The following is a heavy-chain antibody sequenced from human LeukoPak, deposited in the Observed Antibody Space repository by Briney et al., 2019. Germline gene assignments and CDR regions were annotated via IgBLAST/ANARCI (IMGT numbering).Heavy chain of an antibody. CDR2: FDPEDGET. J-gene: IGHJ4*02. D-gene: IGHD6-13*01. Sequence: WMGGFDPEDGETIYAQKFQGRVTMTEDTSTDTAYMELSSLRSEDTAVYYCATGTLIAGYFDYWGQGTLVTVSS. CDR3: ATGTLIAGYFDY. V-gene: IGHV1-24*01.